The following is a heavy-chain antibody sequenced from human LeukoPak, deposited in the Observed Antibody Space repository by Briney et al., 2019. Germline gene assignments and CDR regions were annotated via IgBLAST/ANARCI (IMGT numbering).Heavy chain of an antibody. D-gene: IGHD4-17*01. CDR2: IIPIFGTA. CDR3: ARGYMTTVTTFDY. Sequence: ASVKVSCKASGYTFTGYYMHWVRQAPGQGLEGMGGIIPIFGTANYAQKFQGRVTITADKSTSTAYMELSSLRSEDTAVYYCARGYMTTVTTFDYWGQGTLVTVSS. J-gene: IGHJ4*02. V-gene: IGHV1-69*06. CDR1: GYTFTGYY.